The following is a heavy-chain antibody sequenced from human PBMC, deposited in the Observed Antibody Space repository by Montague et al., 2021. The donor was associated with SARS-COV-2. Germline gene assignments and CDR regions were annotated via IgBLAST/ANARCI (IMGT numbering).Heavy chain of an antibody. CDR2: IYTSGTT. Sequence: TLSLTCTVSGGSISSGSYYWSWIRQPAGMGLEWIVRIYTSGTTDYSFSLKSRVTISVDTSKNQFSLKLTSVTAADTAVYYCARAHSGSWAHLDNWGQGSLVTVSS. CDR1: GGSISSGSYY. CDR3: ARAHSGSWAHLDN. J-gene: IGHJ4*02. D-gene: IGHD5-12*01. V-gene: IGHV4-61*02.